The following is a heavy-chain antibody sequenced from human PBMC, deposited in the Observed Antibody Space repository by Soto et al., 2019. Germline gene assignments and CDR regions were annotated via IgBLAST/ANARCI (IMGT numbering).Heavy chain of an antibody. CDR3: ARQYYFGSVLSHYYYGMDV. V-gene: IGHV5-51*01. CDR1: GYSFTSYW. CDR2: IYPGDSKT. Sequence: PGESLKISCKGSGYSFTSYWICWVRQMPVKGLEWMGIIYPGDSKTRYSPSFQGQVTISVDKSISTAYLQWTSLNVSDTAIYYCARQYYFGSVLSHYYYGMDVWGQGTTVTVSS. J-gene: IGHJ6*02. D-gene: IGHD3-10*01.